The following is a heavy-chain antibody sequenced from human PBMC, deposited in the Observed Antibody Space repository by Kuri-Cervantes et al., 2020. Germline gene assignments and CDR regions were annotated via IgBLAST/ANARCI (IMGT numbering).Heavy chain of an antibody. CDR1: GYTFTSYA. CDR2: SNAGNGNT. V-gene: IGHV1-3*02. D-gene: IGHD2-8*01. J-gene: IGHJ4*02. CDR3: VKWVPLRVGSAVADY. Sequence: ASVKVSCKASGYTFTSYAMHWVRQAPGQRLEWMGWSNAGNGNTKYSQEFQGRVTITRDTSASTAYMELSSLRSDDTAVYYCVKWVPLRVGSAVADYWGQGTLVTVSS.